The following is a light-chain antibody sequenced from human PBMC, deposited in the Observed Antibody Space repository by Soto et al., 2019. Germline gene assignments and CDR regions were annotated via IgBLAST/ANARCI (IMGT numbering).Light chain of an antibody. CDR3: CSHAGSRV. J-gene: IGLJ3*02. CDR1: SSDVGSYNL. V-gene: IGLV2-23*01. Sequence: QSALTQPASVSGSPGQSITISCTGTSSDVGSYNLVSWYQEHPGKAPKLMIYEGSKRPSGVSNRFSGSKSGNTASRTSSVLQSEDEADYYCCSHAGSRVFGGGTKLTVL. CDR2: EGS.